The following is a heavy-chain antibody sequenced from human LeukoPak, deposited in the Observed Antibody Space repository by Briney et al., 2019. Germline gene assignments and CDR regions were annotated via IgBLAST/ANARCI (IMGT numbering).Heavy chain of an antibody. Sequence: PGGSLRLSCAASGFTFSSYAMHWVRQAPGKGLEWVAVISYDGSNKYYADSVKGRFTISRDNSKNTLYLQMNSLRAEDTAVYYCAREIKAVAADWGQGTLVTVSS. CDR1: GFTFSSYA. V-gene: IGHV3-30-3*01. D-gene: IGHD6-19*01. CDR3: AREIKAVAAD. CDR2: ISYDGSNK. J-gene: IGHJ4*02.